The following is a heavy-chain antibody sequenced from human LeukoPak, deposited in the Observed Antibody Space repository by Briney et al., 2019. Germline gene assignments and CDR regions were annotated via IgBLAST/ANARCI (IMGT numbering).Heavy chain of an antibody. J-gene: IGHJ4*02. CDR3: ARGFRNYDSSGYYGMTPQTFDY. CDR1: GYSISSGYY. V-gene: IGHV4-38-2*02. Sequence: SETLSLTCTVSGYSISSGYYWGWIRQPPGTGLEWIGYIYYSGSTNYNPSLKGRVTISVDTSKNQFSLKLSSVTAADTAVYYCARGFRNYDSSGYYGMTPQTFDYWGQGTLVTVSS. D-gene: IGHD3-22*01. CDR2: IYYSGST.